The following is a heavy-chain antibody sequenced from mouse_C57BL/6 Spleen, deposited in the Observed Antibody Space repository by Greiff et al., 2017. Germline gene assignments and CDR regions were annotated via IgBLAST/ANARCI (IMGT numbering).Heavy chain of an antibody. CDR1: GYTFTDYY. D-gene: IGHD3-1*01. Sequence: QVQLKESGAELVRPGASVKLSCKASGYTFTDYYINWVKQRPGQGLEWIARIYPGSGNTYYNEKFKGKATLTAEKSSSTAYMQLSSLTSEDSAVYFCARSGPDYFDYWGQGTTLTVSS. CDR3: ARSGPDYFDY. V-gene: IGHV1-76*01. CDR2: IYPGSGNT. J-gene: IGHJ2*01.